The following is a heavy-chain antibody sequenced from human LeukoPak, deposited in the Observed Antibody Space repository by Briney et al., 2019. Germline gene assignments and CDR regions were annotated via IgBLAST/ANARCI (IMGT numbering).Heavy chain of an antibody. Sequence: GGSLRLSCAASGFTFSSYAMHWVRQAPGKGLEWVAVISYDGSNKYYADSVKGRFTISRDNSKNTLYLQMNSLRAEDTAVYYCARDPSYCYGDYYMDVWGKGTTVTVSS. CDR1: GFTFSSYA. CDR3: ARDPSYCYGDYYMDV. D-gene: IGHD3-10*01. J-gene: IGHJ6*03. V-gene: IGHV3-30*04. CDR2: ISYDGSNK.